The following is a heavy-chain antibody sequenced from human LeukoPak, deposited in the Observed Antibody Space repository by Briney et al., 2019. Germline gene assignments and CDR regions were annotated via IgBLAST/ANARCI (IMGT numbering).Heavy chain of an antibody. D-gene: IGHD1-26*01. J-gene: IGHJ5*02. CDR2: LIPICGTA. CDR1: GYTFTSYC. Sequence: SVKVFCKASGYTFTSYCISWVRQASGQGLEWMGGLIPICGTANYAQKFQGRVTITADKSTRTAYMELSSLRSEDTAVYYCARFLSRWEKDAGENWFDPWGQGTLVTVSS. V-gene: IGHV1-69*06. CDR3: ARFLSRWEKDAGENWFDP.